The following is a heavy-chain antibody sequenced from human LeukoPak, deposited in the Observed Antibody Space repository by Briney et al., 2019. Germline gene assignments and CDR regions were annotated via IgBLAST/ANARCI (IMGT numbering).Heavy chain of an antibody. V-gene: IGHV1-69*13. CDR1: GGTFSSYA. Sequence: SVKVTCKASGGTFSSYAISWVRQAPGQGLEWMGGIIPIFGTANYAQKFQGRVTITADESTSTAYMELSSLRSEDTAVYYCARERDGYNSLFDYWGQGTLVTVSS. J-gene: IGHJ4*02. D-gene: IGHD5-24*01. CDR3: ARERDGYNSLFDY. CDR2: IIPIFGTA.